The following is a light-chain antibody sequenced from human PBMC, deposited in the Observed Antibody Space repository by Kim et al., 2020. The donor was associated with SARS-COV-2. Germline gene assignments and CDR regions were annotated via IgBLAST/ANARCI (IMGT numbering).Light chain of an antibody. CDR2: GKN. Sequence: SSELTQDPAVSVALGQTVRITCQGDSLRSYYATWYQQKPGQAPILLIYGKNNRPSGIPDRFSGSSSGNTASLTITGTQAGDEADYYCNSRDTNDIVLFGGGPQLTVL. CDR3: NSRDTNDIVL. J-gene: IGLJ2*01. V-gene: IGLV3-19*01. CDR1: SLRSYY.